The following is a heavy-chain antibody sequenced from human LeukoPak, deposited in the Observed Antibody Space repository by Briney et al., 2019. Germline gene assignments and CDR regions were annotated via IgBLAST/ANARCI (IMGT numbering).Heavy chain of an antibody. CDR1: GFSVTNNY. CDR3: AKRGGYYYDY. J-gene: IGHJ4*02. D-gene: IGHD2-15*01. CDR2: FYVGGAT. V-gene: IGHV3-53*01. Sequence: GGTLRLSCAVSGFSVTNNYMSWVRQAPGKGLEWVSVFYVGGATYYADSVKGRFTISRDNSENTLYLQMKSLRAEDTAVYYCAKRGGYYYDYWGQGTLVTVTS.